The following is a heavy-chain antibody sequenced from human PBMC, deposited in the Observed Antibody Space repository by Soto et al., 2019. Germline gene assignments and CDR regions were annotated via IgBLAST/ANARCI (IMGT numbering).Heavy chain of an antibody. CDR2: ISYDGSNK. J-gene: IGHJ4*02. CDR1: GFTFSSFA. Sequence: LVESGGGVVQPGRSLRLSCAASGFTFSSFAMHWVRQAPGKGLELVAIISYDGSNKYYAESVKGRVTISRDNPKNTLYLQMSSLRAADTAVYYCARDLSRGITMIALEIHYWGQGTLVTVSS. D-gene: IGHD3-22*01. V-gene: IGHV3-30-3*01. CDR3: ARDLSRGITMIALEIHY.